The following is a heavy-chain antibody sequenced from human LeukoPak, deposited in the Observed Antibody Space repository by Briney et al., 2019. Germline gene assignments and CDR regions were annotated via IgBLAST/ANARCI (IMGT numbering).Heavy chain of an antibody. V-gene: IGHV4-59*01. CDR2: IHYTGST. Sequence: KASETLSLTCTVSGGSISSYYWSWIRQSPGKGLECIGYIHYTGSTNYNPSLKSRVTISVETSKNQFSLKLKSVTAADTAVYYCARVKMGITSGGSIVTDYFDYWGQGTLVTVSS. CDR3: ARVKMGITSGGSIVTDYFDY. J-gene: IGHJ4*02. D-gene: IGHD3-16*02. CDR1: GGSISSYY.